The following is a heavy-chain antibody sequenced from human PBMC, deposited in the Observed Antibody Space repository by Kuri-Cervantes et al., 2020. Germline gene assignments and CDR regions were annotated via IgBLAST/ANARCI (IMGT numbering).Heavy chain of an antibody. D-gene: IGHD5-24*01. CDR1: GFTFSSYG. CDR3: AKDMTSGGGYNSHYYYGMDV. CDR2: ISYDGSNK. Sequence: GGSLRLSCAASGFTFSSYGMHWVRQAPGKGLEWVAVISYDGSNKYYADSVKGRFTISRDNSKNTLYLQMNSLRAEDTAVYYCAKDMTSGGGYNSHYYYGMDVWGQGTTVTVSS. J-gene: IGHJ6*02. V-gene: IGHV3-30*18.